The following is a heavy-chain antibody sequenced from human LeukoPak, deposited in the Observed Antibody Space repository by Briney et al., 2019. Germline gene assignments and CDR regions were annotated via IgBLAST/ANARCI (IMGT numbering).Heavy chain of an antibody. J-gene: IGHJ4*02. CDR1: GFTFSSYA. CDR2: FSGSGSST. D-gene: IGHD3-10*01. V-gene: IGHV3-23*01. Sequence: GGSLRLSCAASGFTFSSYAMSWVRQAPGKGLEWVSAFSGSGSSTYYADSVKGRFTISRDNTKNSLYLQMNSLRDEDTAVYYCARDLTESSYYFDYWGQGTLVTVSS. CDR3: ARDLTESSYYFDY.